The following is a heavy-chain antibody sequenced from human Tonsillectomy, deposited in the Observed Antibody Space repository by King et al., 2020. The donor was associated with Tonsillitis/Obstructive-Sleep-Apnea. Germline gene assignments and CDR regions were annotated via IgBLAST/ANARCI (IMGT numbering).Heavy chain of an antibody. V-gene: IGHV2-70*11. CDR2: LDWDDDK. CDR1: GFSLSTSGMC. J-gene: IGHJ4*02. CDR3: ARTLGYCSTTSCYWTLWY. D-gene: IGHD2-2*01. Sequence: VTLKESGPALVKPTQTLTLTCTFSGFSLSTSGMCVSWIRQPPGKALEWLARLDWDDDKYYSTSLKTRLTISKNTSKNQVVLTMTNMDPVDTSTYFCARTLGYCSTTSCYWTLWYWGQGTLVTVSS.